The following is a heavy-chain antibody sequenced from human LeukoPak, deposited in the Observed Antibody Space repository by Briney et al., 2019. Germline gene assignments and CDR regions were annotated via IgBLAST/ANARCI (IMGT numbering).Heavy chain of an antibody. Sequence: ASVKVSCKASGYTFTSYGISWVRQAPGQGLEWMGWISAYNGNTNYAQKLQGRVTMTTDTSTSTAYMELRSLRSDDTAVYYCARDLRITMVRGVIGAFDIWGQGTMVTVSS. CDR2: ISAYNGNT. CDR1: GYTFTSYG. V-gene: IGHV1-18*01. D-gene: IGHD3-10*01. J-gene: IGHJ3*02. CDR3: ARDLRITMVRGVIGAFDI.